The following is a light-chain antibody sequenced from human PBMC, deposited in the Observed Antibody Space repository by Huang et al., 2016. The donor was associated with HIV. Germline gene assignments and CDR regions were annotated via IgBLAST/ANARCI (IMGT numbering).Light chain of an antibody. CDR2: GAS. Sequence: EIVLTQSPGILSLSPGESATLSCRASQSVFNNNYLAWYQQKPGQAPRLLIFGASSTATGISDRFRGSGAGTDFTLTISRLEPEGFAVYYCQQYGSSLAFGPGTKVEIK. CDR1: QSVFNNNY. J-gene: IGKJ1*01. CDR3: QQYGSSLA. V-gene: IGKV3-20*01.